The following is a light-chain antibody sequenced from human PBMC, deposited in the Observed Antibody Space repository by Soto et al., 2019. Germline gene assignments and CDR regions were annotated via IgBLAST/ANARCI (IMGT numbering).Light chain of an antibody. Sequence: QSVLTQPASVSGSPGQSITISCTGTSSDVGGYNYVSWYQQHPGKAPKLMIYEVTNRPSGVSNRFSGSKSGNMASLTISGLQAEDEADYYCSSYANYNVVFGGGTKLTVL. J-gene: IGLJ2*01. CDR2: EVT. CDR3: SSYANYNVV. V-gene: IGLV2-14*01. CDR1: SSDVGGYNY.